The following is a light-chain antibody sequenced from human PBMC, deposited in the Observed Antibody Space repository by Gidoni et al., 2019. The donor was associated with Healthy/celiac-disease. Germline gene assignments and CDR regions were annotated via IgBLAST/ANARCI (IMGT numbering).Light chain of an antibody. Sequence: QSVLTQPPSASGTPGHRVPISCSGSSSNIGSNTVNGYQQPPGTAPKLLIYSNNQRPSGVPDRFAGSKAGTSASLAISGLQSEDEADYYCAAWDDSLNGVVFGGGTKLTVL. CDR1: SSNIGSNT. V-gene: IGLV1-44*01. J-gene: IGLJ2*01. CDR3: AAWDDSLNGVV. CDR2: SNN.